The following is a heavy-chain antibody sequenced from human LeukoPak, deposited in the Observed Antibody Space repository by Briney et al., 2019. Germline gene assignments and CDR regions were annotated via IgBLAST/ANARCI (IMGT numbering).Heavy chain of an antibody. Sequence: GGSLRLSCAASGFTFSSYAMSWVRQAPGKGLEWVSVIYSGGSTYYADSVKGRFTISRDNSKNTLYLQMNSLRAEDTAVYYCARDGVYYYYGMDVWGQGTTVTVSS. CDR1: GFTFSSYA. V-gene: IGHV3-53*01. CDR2: IYSGGST. J-gene: IGHJ6*02. CDR3: ARDGVYYYYGMDV.